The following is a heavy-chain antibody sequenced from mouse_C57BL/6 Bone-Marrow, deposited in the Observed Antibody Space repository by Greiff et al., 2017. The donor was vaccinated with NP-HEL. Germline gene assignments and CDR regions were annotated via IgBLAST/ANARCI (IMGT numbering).Heavy chain of an antibody. CDR1: GYTFTSYW. CDR2: IHPNSGST. CDR3: ARSYWDLGSSYPYWYFDV. J-gene: IGHJ1*03. D-gene: IGHD1-1*01. Sequence: QVQLQQPGAELVKPGASVKLSCKASGYTFTSYWMHWVKQRPGQGLEWIGMIHPNSGSTNYNEKFKSKATLTVDKSSSTAYMQLSSLTSEDSAVYYCARSYWDLGSSYPYWYFDVWGTGTTVTVSS. V-gene: IGHV1-64*01.